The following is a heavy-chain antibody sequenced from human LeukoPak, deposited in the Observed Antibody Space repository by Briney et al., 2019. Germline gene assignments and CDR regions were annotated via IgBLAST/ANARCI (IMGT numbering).Heavy chain of an antibody. V-gene: IGHV4-59*01. D-gene: IGHD3-10*01. CDR1: GGSISSYY. CDR3: ARLNRGIDAFDI. CDR2: VFYSGST. J-gene: IGHJ3*02. Sequence: PSETLSLTCTVSGGSISSYYWNWIRQPPGKGLEWIGRVFYSGSTNYNPSLKSRVTTSVDTSKKQFSLKPNSVTAADTAVYYCARLNRGIDAFDIWGQGTMVTVSS.